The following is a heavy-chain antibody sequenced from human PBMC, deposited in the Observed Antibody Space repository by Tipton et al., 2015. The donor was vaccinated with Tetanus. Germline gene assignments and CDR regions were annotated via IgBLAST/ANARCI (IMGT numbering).Heavy chain of an antibody. J-gene: IGHJ4*02. V-gene: IGHV4-39*07. Sequence: TLSLTCTVSGGSISSGTFYWDWIRQTPGKGLEWIGNIYSYNGNTLQSPSLQSRVTISLDKSKNQFSLKLRSVTAADTAVYYCARANYDFPKKGPFDSWGQGTLVIVSS. D-gene: IGHD3-3*01. CDR3: ARANYDFPKKGPFDS. CDR1: GGSISSGTFY. CDR2: IYSYNGNT.